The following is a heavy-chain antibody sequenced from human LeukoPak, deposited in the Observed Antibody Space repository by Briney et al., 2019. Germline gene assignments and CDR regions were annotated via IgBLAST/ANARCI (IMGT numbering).Heavy chain of an antibody. CDR2: IIHDGSNK. J-gene: IGHJ4*02. CDR3: AKVPTGVGSGSY. CDR1: GFTFSSYG. V-gene: IGHV3-30*18. D-gene: IGHD3-10*01. Sequence: GGSLRLSCAASGFTFSSYGMHWVRQAPGKGLECVAVIIHDGSNKDYADSVKGRFTISRDNSKNTLYLQMNSLRTEDTAVYYCAKVPTGVGSGSYWGQGTLVTVSS.